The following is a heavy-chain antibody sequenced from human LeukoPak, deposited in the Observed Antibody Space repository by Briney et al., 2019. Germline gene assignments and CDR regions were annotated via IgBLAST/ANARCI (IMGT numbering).Heavy chain of an antibody. Sequence: PSETLSLTCTVSGGSISSYYWSWIRQPPGKGLEWIGYIYYSGSTNYNPSLKSRVTISVDTSKNQFSLKLSSVTAADTAVYYCARDGEYYYDSSGCRPYWYYWGQGTLVTVSS. J-gene: IGHJ4*02. CDR2: IYYSGST. CDR1: GGSISSYY. D-gene: IGHD3-22*01. V-gene: IGHV4-59*01. CDR3: ARDGEYYYDSSGCRPYWYY.